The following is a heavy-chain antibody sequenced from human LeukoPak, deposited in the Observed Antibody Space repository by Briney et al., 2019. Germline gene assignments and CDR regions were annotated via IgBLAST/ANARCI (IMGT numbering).Heavy chain of an antibody. V-gene: IGHV3-48*03. D-gene: IGHD4-17*01. CDR1: GFTFSSYE. Sequence: GGSLRLSCAASGFTFSSYEMNWVRQAPGKGLEWVSYISSSGSTIYYADSVKGRFTISRDNAKNSLYLQMNSLRAEDTAAYYCARRLRRNYFDYWGQGTLVTVSS. J-gene: IGHJ4*02. CDR3: ARRLRRNYFDY. CDR2: ISSSGSTI.